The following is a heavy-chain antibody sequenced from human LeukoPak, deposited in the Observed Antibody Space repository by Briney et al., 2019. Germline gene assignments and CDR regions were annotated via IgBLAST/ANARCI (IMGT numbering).Heavy chain of an antibody. CDR3: ARGRQHSKNYYYHGMDV. CDR2: INHSGST. J-gene: IGHJ6*02. CDR1: GGSFSGYY. Sequence: KASETLSLTCAVYGGSFSGYYWSWIRQPPGKGLEWIGEINHSGSTNYNPSLKSRVTISVDTSKNQFSLKLSSVTAADTAVYYCARGRQHSKNYYYHGMDVWGQGTTVTVSS. V-gene: IGHV4-34*01. D-gene: IGHD3-3*02.